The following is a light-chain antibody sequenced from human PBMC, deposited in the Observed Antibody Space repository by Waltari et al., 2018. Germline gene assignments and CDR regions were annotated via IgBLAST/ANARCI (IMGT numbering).Light chain of an antibody. CDR1: SSQIRAGDD. Sequence: QSVLTHPPSVSGAPGQRVTISRTGTSSQIRAGDDVTWYQQLPGAAPNLLISGNSMRPSGVPARFSCSKSGTSASLAITGLQAEDEADYYCQSYDSSLRGYVFGTGTTVTVL. V-gene: IGLV1-40*01. CDR2: GNS. CDR3: QSYDSSLRGYV. J-gene: IGLJ1*01.